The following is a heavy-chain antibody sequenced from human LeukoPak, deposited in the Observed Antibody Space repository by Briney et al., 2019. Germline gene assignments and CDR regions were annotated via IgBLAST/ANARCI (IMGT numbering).Heavy chain of an antibody. D-gene: IGHD2-2*01. J-gene: IGHJ5*02. CDR2: IYNNKYT. CDR3: ARHLWRGSCSSTSCWWSLDKAWFDP. V-gene: IGHV4-59*08. CDR1: NESMNSYY. Sequence: SETLSLTCTVANESMNSYYWNWVRQSPGKGLEWIGRIYNNKYTVYNPSLKSRVSISVDTSKNQFSLNLNSVTAADTAVYYCARHLWRGSCSSTSCWWSLDKAWFDPWGQGTLVTVSS.